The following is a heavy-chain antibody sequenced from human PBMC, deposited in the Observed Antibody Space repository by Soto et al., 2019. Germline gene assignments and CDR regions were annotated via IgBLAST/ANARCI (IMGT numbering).Heavy chain of an antibody. V-gene: IGHV3-23*01. J-gene: IGHJ4*02. Sequence: GGSLRLSCAASGFTFSSYAMSWVRQAPGKGLEWVSVISDSDDSTYYADSVKGRFTISRDNSKNTLYLQMNSLRAEDTAVYYCAKRSSSSTFDYWGQGTLVTVSS. CDR1: GFTFSSYA. CDR2: ISDSDDST. D-gene: IGHD6-6*01. CDR3: AKRSSSSTFDY.